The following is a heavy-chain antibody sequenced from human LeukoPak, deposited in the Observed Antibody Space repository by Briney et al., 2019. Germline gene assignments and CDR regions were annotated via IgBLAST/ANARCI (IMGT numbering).Heavy chain of an antibody. Sequence: SETLSLTCSVSGDSITGYYWSWIRQPPGKGLEWIGEINHSGSTNYNPSLKSRVTISVDTSKNQFSLKLSSVTAADTAVYYCARVMKPTYYYGSGSYFGPYYFDYWGQGTLVTVSS. D-gene: IGHD3-10*01. CDR3: ARVMKPTYYYGSGSYFGPYYFDY. J-gene: IGHJ4*02. CDR1: GDSITGYY. V-gene: IGHV4-34*01. CDR2: INHSGST.